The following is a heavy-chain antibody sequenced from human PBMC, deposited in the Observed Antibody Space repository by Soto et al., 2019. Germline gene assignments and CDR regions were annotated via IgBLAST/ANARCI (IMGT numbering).Heavy chain of an antibody. Sequence: SETLSLTCTVSGGSISSSSYYWGWIRQPPGKGLEWIGSIYYSGSTYYNPSLKSRVTISVDTSKNQFSLKLSSVTAADTAVYYCARQNDFWSGYCFDYWGQGTLVTVSS. CDR3: ARQNDFWSGYCFDY. D-gene: IGHD3-3*01. J-gene: IGHJ4*02. CDR2: IYYSGST. CDR1: GGSISSSSYY. V-gene: IGHV4-39*01.